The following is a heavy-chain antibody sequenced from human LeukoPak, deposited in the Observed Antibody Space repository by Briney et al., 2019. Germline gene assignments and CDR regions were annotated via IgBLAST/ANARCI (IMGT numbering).Heavy chain of an antibody. CDR3: ARGKDGVWAFDI. V-gene: IGHV3-74*01. J-gene: IGHJ3*02. CDR2: INSDGSGT. Sequence: GGSLRLPCGASGFTFSSYWMHWVRQAPGMGLVWVSRINSDGSGTTYADSVKGRVTISRDNAKNTLYLQMNSLRAEDAAVYYCARGKDGVWAFDIWGQGTTVTVSS. D-gene: IGHD3-16*01. CDR1: GFTFSSYW.